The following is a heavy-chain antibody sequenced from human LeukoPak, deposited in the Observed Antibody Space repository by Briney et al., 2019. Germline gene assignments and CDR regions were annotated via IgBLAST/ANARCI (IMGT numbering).Heavy chain of an antibody. J-gene: IGHJ6*02. CDR3: ARLLWDTVPRYYYGMDL. CDR1: GYTFTSYG. D-gene: IGHD5-18*01. Sequence: AASVKVSCTASGYTFTSYGISWVRQAPGQGLEWMGWISAYNGNTNYAQKLQGRVTMTTDTSTSTAYMELRSLRSDDTAVYYCARLLWDTVPRYYYGMDLWGQGTTVTVSS. CDR2: ISAYNGNT. V-gene: IGHV1-18*01.